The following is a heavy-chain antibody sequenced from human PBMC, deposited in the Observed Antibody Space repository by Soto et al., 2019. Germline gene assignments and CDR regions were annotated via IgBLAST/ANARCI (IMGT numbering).Heavy chain of an antibody. J-gene: IGHJ6*02. Sequence: ASVKVSCKASVYPFTSYYMHWVRQAPGQGLEWMGLINPSSGGTNYAQKFQGCVTMSRDTSISTAYMELSRLRSDDTAVYYCARAGGADSSGYYEGIYFYYGMAVWGQGTTVTVSS. CDR2: INPSSGGT. CDR3: ARAGGADSSGYYEGIYFYYGMAV. D-gene: IGHD3-22*01. V-gene: IGHV1-2*04. CDR1: VYPFTSYY.